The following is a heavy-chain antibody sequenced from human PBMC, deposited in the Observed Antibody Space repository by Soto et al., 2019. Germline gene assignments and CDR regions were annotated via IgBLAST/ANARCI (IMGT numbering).Heavy chain of an antibody. D-gene: IGHD2-2*01. CDR2: IYYSGST. Sequence: QVQLQESGPGLVKPSQTLSLTCTVSGGSIISGGYYWSWIRQHPGKGLEWIGYIYYSGSTYYNPSLKSRVTKSVDTSKYQYSLKMSSVTAADTAVYYSARGSTSRPTPGDYWGQGTLVTVSS. V-gene: IGHV4-31*03. CDR1: GGSIISGGYY. J-gene: IGHJ4*02. CDR3: ARGSTSRPTPGDY.